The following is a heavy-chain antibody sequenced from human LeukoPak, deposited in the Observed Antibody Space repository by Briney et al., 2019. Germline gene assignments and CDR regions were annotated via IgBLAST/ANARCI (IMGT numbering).Heavy chain of an antibody. CDR1: GGSISSSSYY. CDR2: IYYSGST. CDR3: AIHYSWHAFDI. V-gene: IGHV4-39*01. Sequence: LETHALTCTVSGGSISSSSYYWGWIRQPPGKGLEWIGSIYYSGSTYYNPSLKSRVTISVETSKNQFSLKLSSVTATDTAVYYCAIHYSWHAFDIWGQGTSASVSS. D-gene: IGHD4-11*01. J-gene: IGHJ3*02.